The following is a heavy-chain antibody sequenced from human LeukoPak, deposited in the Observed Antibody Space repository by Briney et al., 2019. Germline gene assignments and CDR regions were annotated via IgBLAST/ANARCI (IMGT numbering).Heavy chain of an antibody. D-gene: IGHD3-22*01. CDR2: IYYSGST. J-gene: IGHJ5*02. Sequence: SETLSLTCAVSGYSIRSGYYWSWIRQPPGKGLEWIGYIYYSGSTNYNPSLKSRVTISVDTSKNQFSLKLSSVTAADTAVYYCARGVVVITTEGWFDPWGQGTLVTVSS. V-gene: IGHV4-61*01. CDR3: ARGVVVITTEGWFDP. CDR1: GYSIRSGYY.